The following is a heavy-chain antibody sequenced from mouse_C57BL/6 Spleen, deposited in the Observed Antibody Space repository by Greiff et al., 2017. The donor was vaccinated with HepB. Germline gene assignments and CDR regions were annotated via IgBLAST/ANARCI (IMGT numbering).Heavy chain of an antibody. CDR2: IYPGDGDT. CDR3: ARSSDDGYDDDY. V-gene: IGHV1-80*01. J-gene: IGHJ2*01. Sequence: QVQLKQSGAELVKPGASVKISCKASGYAFSSYWMNWVKQRPGKGLEWIGQIYPGDGDTNYNGKFKGKATLTADKSSSTAYMQLSSLTSEDSAIYYCARSSDDGYDDDYWGKGTTVTVSS. D-gene: IGHD2-2*01. CDR1: GYAFSSYW.